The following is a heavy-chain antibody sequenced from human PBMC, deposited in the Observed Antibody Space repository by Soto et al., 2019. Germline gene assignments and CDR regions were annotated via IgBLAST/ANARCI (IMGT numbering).Heavy chain of an antibody. V-gene: IGHV4-61*01. Sequence: SETLSLTCTVSGGSVSSGSYYWSWIRQPPGKGLEWIGYIYYSGSTNYNPSLESRVTISVDTSKNLFSLKLSSVTAADTALYYCERVTITKNSDYWGPVTLVPVSA. D-gene: IGHD1-20*01. CDR1: GGSVSSGSYY. J-gene: IGHJ4*02. CDR2: IYYSGST. CDR3: ERVTITKNSDY.